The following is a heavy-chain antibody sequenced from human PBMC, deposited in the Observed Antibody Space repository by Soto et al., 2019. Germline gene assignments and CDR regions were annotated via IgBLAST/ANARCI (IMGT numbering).Heavy chain of an antibody. Sequence: GGSLRLSCAASGFTFSSYGMHWVRQAPGKGLEWVAVIWYDGSNKYYADSVKGRFTISRDNSKNTLYLQMNSLRAEDTAVYYCARDPYYYDSSCYYSGFDYWGQGTLVTVSS. CDR3: ARDPYYYDSSCYYSGFDY. J-gene: IGHJ4*02. D-gene: IGHD3-22*01. CDR1: GFTFSSYG. CDR2: IWYDGSNK. V-gene: IGHV3-33*01.